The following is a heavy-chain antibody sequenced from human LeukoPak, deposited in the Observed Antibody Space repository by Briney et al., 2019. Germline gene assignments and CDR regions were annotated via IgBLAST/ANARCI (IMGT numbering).Heavy chain of an antibody. CDR3: ARALCSGGSCYRAYYFDY. V-gene: IGHV4-59*01. J-gene: IGHJ4*02. CDR2: IYYSGST. D-gene: IGHD2-15*01. Sequence: PSETLSLTCTVSGDSISSYYWSWIRQPPGKGLEWIGYIYYSGSTNYNPSLKSRVTISVDTSKNQVSLKVTSVTAADTAMYYCARALCSGGSCYRAYYFDYWGQGTLVTVSS. CDR1: GDSISSYY.